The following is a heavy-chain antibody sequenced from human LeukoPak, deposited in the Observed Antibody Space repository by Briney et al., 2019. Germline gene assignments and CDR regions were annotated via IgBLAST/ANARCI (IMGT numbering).Heavy chain of an antibody. D-gene: IGHD1-1*01. CDR3: ARDPYKSLDY. CDR2: ISSSSSTI. J-gene: IGHJ4*02. CDR1: GFTFSSYS. Sequence: GGSLRLSCAASGFTFSSYSMNWVRQAPGKGLEWVSYISSSSSTIYYADSVKGRFTISRDNAKNSLYLQMNSLRAEDTAVYYCARDPYKSLDYWGQGTLVTVSS. V-gene: IGHV3-48*01.